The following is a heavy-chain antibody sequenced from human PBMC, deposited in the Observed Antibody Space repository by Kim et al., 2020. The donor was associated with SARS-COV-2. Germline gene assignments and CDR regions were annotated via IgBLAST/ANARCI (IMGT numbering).Heavy chain of an antibody. Sequence: GGSLRLSCAASGFTFSSYSMNWVHQAPGKGLEWVSSISSSSSYIYYADSVKGRFTISRDNAKNSLYLQMNSLRAEDTAVYYCARNPSYYYGSGSPPNWFDPWGQGTLVTVSS. V-gene: IGHV3-21*01. CDR3: ARNPSYYYGSGSPPNWFDP. CDR2: ISSSSSYI. CDR1: GFTFSSYS. D-gene: IGHD3-10*01. J-gene: IGHJ5*02.